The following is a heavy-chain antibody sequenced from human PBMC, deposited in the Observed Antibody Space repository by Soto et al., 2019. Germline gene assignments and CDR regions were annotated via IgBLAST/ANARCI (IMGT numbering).Heavy chain of an antibody. CDR2: ISAYNGNT. D-gene: IGHD2-15*01. V-gene: IGHV1-18*04. CDR1: GYTFTSYG. Sequence: QVQLVQSGAEVKKPGASVKVSCKASGYTFTSYGISWVRQAPGQGLEWMGWISAYNGNTNYAQKLQGRVTMTTDTSTSTAYMELRSLRSDDTAVYYCATGYCSGGSCHPYYYYGMDVWGQGTTVTVSS. CDR3: ATGYCSGGSCHPYYYYGMDV. J-gene: IGHJ6*02.